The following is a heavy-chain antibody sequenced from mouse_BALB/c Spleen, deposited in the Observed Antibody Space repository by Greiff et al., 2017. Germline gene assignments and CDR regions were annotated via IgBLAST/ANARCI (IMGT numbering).Heavy chain of an antibody. J-gene: IGHJ4*01. V-gene: IGHV14-3*02. D-gene: IGHD4-1*01. Sequence: EVQLVESGAELVKPGASVKLSCTASGFNIKDTYMHWVKQRPEQGLEWIGRIDPANGNTKYDPKFQGKATITADTSSNTAYLQLSSLTSEDTAVYYCARYWDYAMDYWGQGTSVTVSS. CDR2: IDPANGNT. CDR1: GFNIKDTY. CDR3: ARYWDYAMDY.